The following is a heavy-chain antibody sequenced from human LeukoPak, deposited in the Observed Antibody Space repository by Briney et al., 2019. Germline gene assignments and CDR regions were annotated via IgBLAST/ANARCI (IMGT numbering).Heavy chain of an antibody. D-gene: IGHD5-12*01. Sequence: GGSLRLSCAASGITFSTYDMSWVRQAPGKGLEWVSGISWSGGTTYYADSVKGRFTISRDNSRNTLYLQMKSLRAEDTAVYYCAKGGGYEAQYYYYYLDVWGKGTTVTISS. J-gene: IGHJ6*03. CDR2: ISWSGGTT. CDR1: GITFSTYD. V-gene: IGHV3-23*01. CDR3: AKGGGYEAQYYYYYLDV.